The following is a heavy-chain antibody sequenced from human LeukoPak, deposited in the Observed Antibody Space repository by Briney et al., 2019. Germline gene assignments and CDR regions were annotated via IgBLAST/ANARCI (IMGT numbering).Heavy chain of an antibody. CDR1: GFTVSSNY. V-gene: IGHV3-53*01. CDR2: IYSGGST. Sequence: GGSLRLSCAASGFTVSSNYMSWVRQAPRKGLEWVSVIYSGGSTYYADSVKGRFTISRDNSKNTLYLQMNSLRAEDTAVYYCARTYYYDSSGYYPYWGQGTLVTVSS. J-gene: IGHJ4*02. CDR3: ARTYYYDSSGYYPY. D-gene: IGHD3-22*01.